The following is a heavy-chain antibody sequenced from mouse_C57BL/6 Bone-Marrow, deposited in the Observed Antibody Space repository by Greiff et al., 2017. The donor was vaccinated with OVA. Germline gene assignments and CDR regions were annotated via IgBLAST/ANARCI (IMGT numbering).Heavy chain of an antibody. CDR3: VQTAQATAWFAY. D-gene: IGHD3-2*02. V-gene: IGHV14-3*01. CDR2: IDPANGNT. Sequence: EVQLVESVAELVRPGASVKLSCTASGFNIKNTYMHWVKQRPEQGLEWIGRIDPANGNTKYAPKFQGKATITADTSSNTAYLRLSSLTSEDTAIYYCVQTAQATAWFAYWGQGTLVTVSA. CDR1: GFNIKNTY. J-gene: IGHJ3*01.